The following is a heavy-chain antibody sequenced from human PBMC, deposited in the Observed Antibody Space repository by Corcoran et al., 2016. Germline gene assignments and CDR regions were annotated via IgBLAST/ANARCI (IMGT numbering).Heavy chain of an antibody. CDR1: GFTVSSNY. V-gene: IGHV3-53*01. CDR2: IYSGGST. J-gene: IGHJ3*02. CDR3: ASSPGAHAYHI. Sequence: EVQLVESGGGLIQPGGSLRLSCAASGFTVSSNYMNWVRQAPGKGLEWVSIIYSGGSTYYADSVKGRFTISRDNSKNTMYIQMNSLRAEDTAVYYCASSPGAHAYHIWGQGTMVTVSS. D-gene: IGHD3-10*01.